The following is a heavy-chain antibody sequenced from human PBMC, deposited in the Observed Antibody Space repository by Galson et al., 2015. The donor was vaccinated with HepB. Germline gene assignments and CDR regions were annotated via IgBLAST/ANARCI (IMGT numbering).Heavy chain of an antibody. CDR3: ARYNGGSALDY. D-gene: IGHD1-14*01. CDR1: GFTFSNYG. V-gene: IGHV3-33*01. CDR2: VSFGGNKV. Sequence: SLRLSCAASGFTFSNYGMHWVRQAPGKGLEWMAVVSFGGNKVFYAESVKGRLTISRDNFKNTLYLQMNSLRAEDTAVYYCARYNGGSALDYWGQGTLVTVSS. J-gene: IGHJ4*02.